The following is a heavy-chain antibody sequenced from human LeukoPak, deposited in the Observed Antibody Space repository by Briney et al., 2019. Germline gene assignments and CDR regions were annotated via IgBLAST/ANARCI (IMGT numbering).Heavy chain of an antibody. CDR2: ISYDGSNK. D-gene: IGHD6-13*01. V-gene: IGHV3-30*04. J-gene: IGHJ6*03. CDR3: ARIAAAGTGYYYYYMDV. Sequence: PGGSLRLSCAASGFTFSSYAMHWVRQAPGKGLEWVAVISYDGSNKYYADSVKGRFTISRDNSKNTLYLQMNNLRAEDTAVYYCARIAAAGTGYYYYYMDVWGKGTTVTVSS. CDR1: GFTFSSYA.